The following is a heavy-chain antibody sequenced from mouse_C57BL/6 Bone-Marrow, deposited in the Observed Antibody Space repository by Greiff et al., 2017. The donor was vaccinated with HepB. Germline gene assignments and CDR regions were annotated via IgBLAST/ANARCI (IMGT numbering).Heavy chain of an antibody. D-gene: IGHD1-1*01. CDR2: IDPSDSYT. Sequence: QVQLQQPGAELVMPGASVKLSCKASGYTFTSYWMHWVKQRPGQGLEWIGEIDPSDSYTNYNQKFKGKSTLTVDKSSSTAYMQISSLTSEDSAVYYCARGDYYGSSYDYYAMDYWGQGTSVTVSS. V-gene: IGHV1-69*01. CDR3: ARGDYYGSSYDYYAMDY. CDR1: GYTFTSYW. J-gene: IGHJ4*01.